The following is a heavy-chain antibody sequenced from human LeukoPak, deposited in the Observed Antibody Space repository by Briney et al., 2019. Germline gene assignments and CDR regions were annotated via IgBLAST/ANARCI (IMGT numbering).Heavy chain of an antibody. CDR3: ARDQGFSYYFYYMDV. D-gene: IGHD3-3*01. V-gene: IGHV3-7*01. Sequence: GGSLRLSCAASGFTLRSYWMSWVRQAPGKGLEWVANINQDGSEKYYVGSVKGRFTISRDNAKNSLYLQMNSLRAEDTAVYYCARDQGFSYYFYYMDVWGKGTTVTVSS. CDR1: GFTLRSYW. CDR2: INQDGSEK. J-gene: IGHJ6*03.